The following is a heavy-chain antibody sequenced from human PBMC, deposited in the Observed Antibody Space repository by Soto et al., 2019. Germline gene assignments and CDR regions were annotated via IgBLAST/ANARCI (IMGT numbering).Heavy chain of an antibody. CDR2: LWYDGSNK. Sequence: QVQLVESGGGVVQPGRSLRLSCAASGFTFSSFAMHWVRQAPGKGLEWVAVLWYDGSNKEYADCVKGRFTISRDNSKNKLYLQINSLRDEETAVYHCAKAGAYCSGGSCYGHNWLDPWGQGTLVTVSS. J-gene: IGHJ5*02. V-gene: IGHV3-33*06. CDR3: AKAGAYCSGGSCYGHNWLDP. CDR1: GFTFSSFA. D-gene: IGHD2-15*01.